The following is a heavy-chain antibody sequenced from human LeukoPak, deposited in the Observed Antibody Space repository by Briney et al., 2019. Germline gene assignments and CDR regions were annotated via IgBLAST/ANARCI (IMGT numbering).Heavy chain of an antibody. J-gene: IGHJ6*02. CDR1: GFTFSSYG. CDR3: AKDGWAFRYYYYGMDV. Sequence: GSLRLSCAASGFTFSSYGMHWVHQAPGKGLEWVAFIRYDGSNKYYADSVKGRFTISRDNSKNTLYLQMNSLRAEDTAVYYCAKDGWAFRYYYYGMDVWGQGTTVTVSS. V-gene: IGHV3-30*02. D-gene: IGHD2-21*01. CDR2: IRYDGSNK.